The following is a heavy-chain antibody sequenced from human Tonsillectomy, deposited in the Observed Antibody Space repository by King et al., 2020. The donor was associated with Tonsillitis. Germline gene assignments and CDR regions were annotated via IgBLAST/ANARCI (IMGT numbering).Heavy chain of an antibody. D-gene: IGHD1-26*01. V-gene: IGHV4-4*07. CDR3: ARNSGSPLSPIDY. CDR2: VYTSGST. J-gene: IGHJ4*02. CDR1: GGSIISYY. Sequence: QLQESGPGLVKPSETLSLTCTGAGGSIISYYWSWSRQPAGRGLEGIGRVYTSGSTNYNPSLKSRVTMSVDTSKNQFSLKLSSVTAADTAVYYCARNSGSPLSPIDYWGQGTLVTVSS.